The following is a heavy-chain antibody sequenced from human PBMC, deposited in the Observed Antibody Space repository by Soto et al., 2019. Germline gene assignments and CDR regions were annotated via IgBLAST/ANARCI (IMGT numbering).Heavy chain of an antibody. Sequence: SETLSLTCTVSGGSISSGGYYWSWIRQHPWKGLEWIGYIYYSGSTYYNPSLKSRVTISVDTSKNQFSLKLSSVTAADTAVYYCAREILYSSSWYRVDNWFDPWGQGXLVTVYS. CDR3: AREILYSSSWYRVDNWFDP. V-gene: IGHV4-31*03. CDR2: IYYSGST. CDR1: GGSISSGGYY. D-gene: IGHD6-13*01. J-gene: IGHJ5*02.